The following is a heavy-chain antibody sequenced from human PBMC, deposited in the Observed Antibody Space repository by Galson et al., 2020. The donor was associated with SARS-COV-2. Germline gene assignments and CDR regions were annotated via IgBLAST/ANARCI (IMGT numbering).Heavy chain of an antibody. CDR2: INSDGSST. D-gene: IGHD1-26*01. CDR1: GFTFSSYW. V-gene: IGHV3-74*01. Sequence: SCAASGFTFSSYWMHWVRQAPGKGLVWVSRINSDGSSTSYADSVKGRFTISRDNAKNTLYLQMNSLRAEDTAVYYCARDRAWEPLDYWGQGTLVTVSS. CDR3: ARDRAWEPLDY. J-gene: IGHJ4*02.